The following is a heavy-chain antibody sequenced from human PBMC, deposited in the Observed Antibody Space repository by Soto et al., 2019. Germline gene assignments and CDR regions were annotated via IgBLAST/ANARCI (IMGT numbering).Heavy chain of an antibody. CDR3: AKAALPPAAINWFDP. D-gene: IGHD2-2*01. V-gene: IGHV3-74*01. CDR1: GFTCSNYW. J-gene: IGHJ5*02. CDR2: INSDGSTT. Sequence: PGGSLRLSCVASGFTCSNYWMHWVRQVPGKGLVWVSRINSDGSTTSYADSVKGRFTISRDNSKNTLYLQMNSLRAEDTAVYYCAKAALPPAAINWFDPWGQGTLVTVSS.